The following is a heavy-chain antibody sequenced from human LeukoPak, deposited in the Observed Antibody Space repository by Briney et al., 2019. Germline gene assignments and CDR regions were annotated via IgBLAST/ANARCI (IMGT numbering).Heavy chain of an antibody. CDR1: GYTFTSHY. V-gene: IGHV5-51*01. CDR2: IYPGDSDT. Sequence: GESLKISCKISGYTFTSHYIAWVRQLPGKGLEWMGIIYPGDSDTRYSPSFQGQVTISADRSISTAYLQWSSLKASDTAIYYCARLPFDYSRLPGGYYFDYWGQGTLVTVSS. D-gene: IGHD2-21*01. J-gene: IGHJ4*02. CDR3: ARLPFDYSRLPGGYYFDY.